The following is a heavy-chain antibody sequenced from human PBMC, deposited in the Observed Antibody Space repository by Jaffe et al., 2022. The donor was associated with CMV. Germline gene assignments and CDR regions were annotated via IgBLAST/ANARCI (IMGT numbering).Heavy chain of an antibody. CDR3: AKIDCGGDCYSSYFDY. CDR2: ISWNSGSI. Sequence: EVQLVESGGGLVQPGRSLRLSCAASGFTFDDYAMHWVRQAPGKGLEWVSGISWNSGSIGYADSVKGRFTISRDNAKNSLYLQMNSLRAEDTALYYCAKIDCGGDCYSSYFDYWGQGTLVTVSS. CDR1: GFTFDDYA. J-gene: IGHJ4*02. V-gene: IGHV3-9*01. D-gene: IGHD2-21*02.